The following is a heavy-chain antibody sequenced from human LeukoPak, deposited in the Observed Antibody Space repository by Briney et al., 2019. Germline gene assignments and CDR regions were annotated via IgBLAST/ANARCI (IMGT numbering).Heavy chain of an antibody. CDR2: IYNSGST. J-gene: IGHJ6*02. CDR3: GSSPYYYYGMDV. D-gene: IGHD6-6*01. Sequence: PSETLSLTCTVSGGSISSDYWSWLRQPPGKGLEWIAYIYNSGSTSYNPSLKSRVTISMNTSKNQFSLKLSSVTAADTAVYYCGSSPYYYYGMDVWGQGATVTVSS. V-gene: IGHV4-59*12. CDR1: GGSISSDY.